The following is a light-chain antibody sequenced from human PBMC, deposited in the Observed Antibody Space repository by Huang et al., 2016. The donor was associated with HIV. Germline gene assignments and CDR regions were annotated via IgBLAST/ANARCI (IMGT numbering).Light chain of an antibody. CDR3: QQYNNYPWT. CDR1: QSISDY. CDR2: KAS. V-gene: IGKV1-5*03. J-gene: IGKJ1*01. Sequence: DIQMTQSPSTLSASVGDRVTITCRASQSISDYLAWYQQKPGEAPKLLIDKASSLEGGVPTRFSGSGSGTEFTLTISSLQADDVATYYCQQYNNYPWTFGQGTLVEIK.